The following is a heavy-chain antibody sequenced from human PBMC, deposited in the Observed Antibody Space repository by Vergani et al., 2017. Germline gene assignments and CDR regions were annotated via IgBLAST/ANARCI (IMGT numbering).Heavy chain of an antibody. J-gene: IGHJ4*02. Sequence: QLQLQESGPGLVKPSETLSLTCTVSGGSISSSSYYCGWIRQPPGKGLEWIGSIYYSGSTYYNPSLKRRVTISVDTSKNQFSLKLSSVTAADTAGYYCSSLSGVYDYVWRSYRYYFDYWGQATLVTVSS. D-gene: IGHD3-16*02. CDR1: GGSISSSSYY. V-gene: IGHV4-39*01. CDR2: IYYSGST. CDR3: SSLSGVYDYVWRSYRYYFDY.